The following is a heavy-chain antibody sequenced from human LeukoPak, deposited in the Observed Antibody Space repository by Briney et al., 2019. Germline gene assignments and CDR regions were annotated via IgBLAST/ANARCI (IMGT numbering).Heavy chain of an antibody. J-gene: IGHJ4*02. CDR1: GFTFSTHW. V-gene: IGHV3-23*01. CDR3: ANGAY. Sequence: GGSLRLSCAASGFTFSTHWMSWVRQAPGKGLGWVSAISGSGGSTYYADSVKGRFTISRDNSKNTLYLQMNSLRAEDTAVYYCANGAYWGQGTLVTVSS. CDR2: ISGSGGST.